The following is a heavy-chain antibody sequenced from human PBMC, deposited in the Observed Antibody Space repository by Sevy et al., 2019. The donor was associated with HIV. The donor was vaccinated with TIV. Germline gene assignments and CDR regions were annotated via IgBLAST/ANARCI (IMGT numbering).Heavy chain of an antibody. V-gene: IGHV3-23*01. CDR1: GFTFSSYA. D-gene: IGHD2-2*01. CDR3: ATLNIVVVPAAPTT. J-gene: IGHJ5*02. CDR2: ISGSGGST. Sequence: GGSLRLSCAASGFTFSSYAMSWVRQAPGKGLEWVSAISGSGGSTYYADSVKGRFTISRANSKNTLYLQMNSLRAEDTAVYYCATLNIVVVPAAPTTWGQGTLVTVSS.